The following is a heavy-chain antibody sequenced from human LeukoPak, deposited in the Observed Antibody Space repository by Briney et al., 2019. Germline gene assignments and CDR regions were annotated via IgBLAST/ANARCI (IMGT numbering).Heavy chain of an antibody. CDR1: GFTFSSFG. D-gene: IGHD6-13*01. CDR3: AKERGGSSWYEDAFDI. Sequence: PGGTLRLSCAASGFTFSSFGMSWVRQAPGKGLEWVSDISGSGGSTYYADSVEGRFTISRDNSKNTLYLQMNSLRAEDTAVYYCAKERGGSSWYEDAFDIWGQGTMVTVSS. V-gene: IGHV3-23*01. J-gene: IGHJ3*02. CDR2: ISGSGGST.